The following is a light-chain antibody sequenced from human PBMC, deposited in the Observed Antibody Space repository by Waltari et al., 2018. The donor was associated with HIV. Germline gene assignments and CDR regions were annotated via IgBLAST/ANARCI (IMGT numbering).Light chain of an antibody. V-gene: IGLV2-8*01. Sequence: QSALTQPPSASGSPGQSVTIPCTGTSSDVGASKYVSWYQHHPGHAPQLVICEVSKRPSWVPYRFSGSKSGNTASLTVSVLQAEDEADYYCTSYGGSNNVLFGGGTKLTVL. CDR1: SSDVGASKY. CDR2: EVS. CDR3: TSYGGSNNVL. J-gene: IGLJ2*01.